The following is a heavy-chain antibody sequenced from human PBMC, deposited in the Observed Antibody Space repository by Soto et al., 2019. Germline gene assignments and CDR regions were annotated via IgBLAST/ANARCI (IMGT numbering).Heavy chain of an antibody. CDR1: AGSVSSSNFY. Sequence: TSETLSLTCTVSAGSVSSSNFYWGWIRQPPGKGLEWIGSIDYSGSTYYNPSLKSRLSISVEKSKNQFSLKLTSVTAADTAVYFCARSHYYGSGINYWGQGTPVTVSS. D-gene: IGHD3-10*01. V-gene: IGHV4-39*01. CDR3: ARSHYYGSGINY. CDR2: IDYSGST. J-gene: IGHJ4*02.